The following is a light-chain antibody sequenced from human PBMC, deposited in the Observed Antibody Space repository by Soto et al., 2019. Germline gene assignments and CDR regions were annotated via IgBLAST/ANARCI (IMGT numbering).Light chain of an antibody. V-gene: IGLV2-14*01. Sequence: QSVLAQPASVSGSPGQSITISCTGTSSDVGGYNYVSWYQQHPGKAPKLMIYDVSNRPSGVSNRFSGSKSGNTASLTISGLQAEDEADYYCSSYTSSSPYVFATGTKAPS. CDR3: SSYTSSSPYV. CDR2: DVS. CDR1: SSDVGGYNY. J-gene: IGLJ1*01.